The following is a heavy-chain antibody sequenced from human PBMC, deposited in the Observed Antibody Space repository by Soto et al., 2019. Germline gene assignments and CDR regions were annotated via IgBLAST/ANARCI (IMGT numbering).Heavy chain of an antibody. CDR1: GSSFITTGVG. CDR2: IYWDDDK. D-gene: IGHD3-22*01. J-gene: IGHJ4*02. CDR3: AHRQRHYYDNSGYYIEYFDY. Sequence: SGPTLVNPTQTLTLTCTFSGSSFITTGVGVDWIRQPPGKALEWLALIYWDDDKRYSPSLKSRLTITKDTSKNQVVLIVTNMDPVDTATYYCAHRQRHYYDNSGYYIEYFDYWGQGTLVTVSS. V-gene: IGHV2-5*02.